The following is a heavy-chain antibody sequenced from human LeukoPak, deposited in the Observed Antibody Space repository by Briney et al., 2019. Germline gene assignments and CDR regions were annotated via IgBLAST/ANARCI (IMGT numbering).Heavy chain of an antibody. CDR1: GYTFTAYY. CDR2: MNPNNGGT. D-gene: IGHD6-19*01. Sequence: ASVKVSCKTSGYTFTAYYIHWLRQAPGQGLEWMGWMNPNNGGTKYAQTFQGRVTLTRDTSISTAYLELSSLTSDDTAVYFCARQGSNSSGWYPVDDWGQGTLVTVSS. J-gene: IGHJ4*02. V-gene: IGHV1-2*02. CDR3: ARQGSNSSGWYPVDD.